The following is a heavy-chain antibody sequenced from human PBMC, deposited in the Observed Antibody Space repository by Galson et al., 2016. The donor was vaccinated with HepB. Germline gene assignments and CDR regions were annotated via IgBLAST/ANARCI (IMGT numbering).Heavy chain of an antibody. CDR1: GFTFDDYA. CDR2: ISWNSGSI. V-gene: IGHV3-9*01. D-gene: IGHD5-24*01. CDR3: AKAKEMAAMHDAFDI. Sequence: LRLSCAASGFTFDDYAMHWVRQAPGKGLEWVSGISWNSGSIGYADSVKGRFTISRDNAKNSLSLQMNSLRAEDTALYYCAKAKEMAAMHDAFDIWGPGTNVTVS. J-gene: IGHJ3*02.